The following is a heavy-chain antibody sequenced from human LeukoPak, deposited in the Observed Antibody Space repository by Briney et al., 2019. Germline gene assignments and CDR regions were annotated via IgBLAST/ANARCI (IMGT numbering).Heavy chain of an antibody. V-gene: IGHV1-2*02. J-gene: IGHJ4*02. CDR2: INPNSGGT. Sequence: ASVKVSCKASGYTFTGYYMHWVRQAPGQGLEWMGWINPNSGGTNYAQKFQGRVTMTRDMSTSTVYMELSSLRSEDTAVYYCAKSISSGLAATAVGAQFDYWGQGTLVTVSS. CDR3: AKSISSGLAATAVGAQFDY. D-gene: IGHD1-26*01. CDR1: GYTFTGYY.